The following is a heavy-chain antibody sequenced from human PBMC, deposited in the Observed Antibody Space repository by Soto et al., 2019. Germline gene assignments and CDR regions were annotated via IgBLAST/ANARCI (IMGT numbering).Heavy chain of an antibody. CDR3: ARAYCRGGSCYSGDLFDY. CDR1: GFTFSSYS. D-gene: IGHD2-15*01. CDR2: ISSSSYI. V-gene: IGHV3-21*01. J-gene: IGHJ4*02. Sequence: PGGSLTLSCAASGFTFSSYSMNWVRQAPGKGLEWVSSISSSSYIYYTDSLKGRFTISRDNSKNSLYLQMNSLRAADTAVYYCARAYCRGGSCYSGDLFDYWGQRTQVTVSS.